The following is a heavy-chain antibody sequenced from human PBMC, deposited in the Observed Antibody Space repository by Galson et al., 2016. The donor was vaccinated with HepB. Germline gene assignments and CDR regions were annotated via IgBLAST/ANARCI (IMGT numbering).Heavy chain of an antibody. J-gene: IGHJ5*01. CDR3: VRGMRSEHYGSGSYYARSNWFDS. V-gene: IGHV3-48*03. Sequence: SLRLSCAASGFSFDTSEMNWVRQAPGKGLEWISYIRNSAGIVYYADFVEGRFIISRDNAKKSLYLEVSSLRAEGTAVYYCVRGMRSEHYGSGSYYARSNWFDSWGQGTLVTVSS. CDR1: GFSFDTSE. CDR2: IRNSAGIV. D-gene: IGHD3-10*01.